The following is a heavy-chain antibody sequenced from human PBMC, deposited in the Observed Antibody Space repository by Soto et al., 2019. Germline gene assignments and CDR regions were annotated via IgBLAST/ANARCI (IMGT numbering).Heavy chain of an antibody. CDR2: IYHSGST. CDR3: AREGGRYCTGGSCQVDY. CDR1: GGSISSGGYS. V-gene: IGHV4-30-2*01. J-gene: IGHJ4*02. D-gene: IGHD2-15*01. Sequence: SETLSLTCAVSGGSISSGGYSWSWIRQPPGKGLEWIGYIYHSGSTYYNPSLKSRVTISVDRSKNQLSLKLSSVTAADTAVYYCAREGGRYCTGGSCQVDYWGQGTLVTVSS.